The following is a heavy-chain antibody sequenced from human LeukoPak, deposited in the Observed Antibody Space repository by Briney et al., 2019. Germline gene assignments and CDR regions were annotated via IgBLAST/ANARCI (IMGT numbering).Heavy chain of an antibody. Sequence: PSETLSLTCTVSGGSVSSGSYYWSWIRQPPGKGLEWIGYIYYSGSTNYNPSLKSRVTISVDTSKNQFSLKLSSVTAADTAVYYCASKYNWKSSFYYGLGVWGQGTTVTVSS. CDR1: GGSVSSGSYY. D-gene: IGHD1-20*01. V-gene: IGHV4-61*01. J-gene: IGHJ6*02. CDR2: IYYSGST. CDR3: ASKYNWKSSFYYGLGV.